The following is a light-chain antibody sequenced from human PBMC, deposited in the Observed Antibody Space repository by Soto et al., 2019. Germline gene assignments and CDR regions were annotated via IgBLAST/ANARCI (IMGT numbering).Light chain of an antibody. V-gene: IGLV1-51*01. Sequence: QSVLTQPPSVSAAPGQKVTISCSGSSSNIGNNYVSWYQQLPGTAPKLLIYDNSKRPSGIPDRFSGSKSGTSATLGITGPQTGDEADYYCGTWDSSLSAGVFGGGTKVTVL. CDR2: DNS. J-gene: IGLJ2*01. CDR1: SSNIGNNY. CDR3: GTWDSSLSAGV.